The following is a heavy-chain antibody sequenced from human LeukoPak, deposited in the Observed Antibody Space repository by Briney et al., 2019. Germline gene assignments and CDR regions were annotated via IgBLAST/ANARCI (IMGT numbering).Heavy chain of an antibody. J-gene: IGHJ3*02. V-gene: IGHV3-21*01. CDR1: GFIFSSYS. D-gene: IGHD4-23*01. CDR2: ISTSSIYI. Sequence: GGSLRLSCAVSGFIFSSYSMNWVCQAPGKGLEWVSSISTSSIYIYYADSVKGRFTISRDNAKNSLYLQMNSLRAEDTAVYYCARGQDTVVTSRDAFDIWGQGTMVTVSS. CDR3: ARGQDTVVTSRDAFDI.